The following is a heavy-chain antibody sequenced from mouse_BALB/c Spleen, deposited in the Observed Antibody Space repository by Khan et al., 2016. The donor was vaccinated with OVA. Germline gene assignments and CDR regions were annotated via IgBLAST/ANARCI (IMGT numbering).Heavy chain of an antibody. J-gene: IGHJ4*01. D-gene: IGHD2-1*01. CDR2: IYPGSGSI. CDR3: AKIFYGNSDAMDY. V-gene: IGHV1-77*01. Sequence: QVQLQQSGPELVKPGASVKMSCKASGYTFTDYVISWVKQRTGQGLEWIGEIYPGSGSIYYNEKFKGKATLTADTSSNTAYMQLSSLTSEDSACFFCAKIFYGNSDAMDYWGQGTSVTVSS. CDR1: GYTFTDYV.